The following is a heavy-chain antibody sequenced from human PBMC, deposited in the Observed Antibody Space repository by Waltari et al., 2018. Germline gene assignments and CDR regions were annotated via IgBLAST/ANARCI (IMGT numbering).Heavy chain of an antibody. V-gene: IGHV5-10-1*03. D-gene: IGHD5-12*01. Sequence: EVQLVQSGAEVKKPGESLRISCKGSGYSFTSYWISWVRQMPGKGREWMGSIDPRDPYTNYGPSVQGHVTIAADKSISTAYLQWGSLKASDTAMYYCARLGGGGYSGYDYAGWFDPWGQGTLVTVSS. J-gene: IGHJ5*02. CDR3: ARLGGGGYSGYDYAGWFDP. CDR2: IDPRDPYT. CDR1: GYSFTSYW.